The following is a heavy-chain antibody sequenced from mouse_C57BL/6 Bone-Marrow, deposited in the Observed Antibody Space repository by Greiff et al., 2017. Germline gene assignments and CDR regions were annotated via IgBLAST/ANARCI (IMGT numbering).Heavy chain of an antibody. CDR3: TRQYSNYDGYFDV. CDR1: GFTFSDAW. J-gene: IGHJ1*03. D-gene: IGHD2-5*01. V-gene: IGHV6-6*01. Sequence: EVKLVESGGGLVQPGGSMKLSCAASGFTFSDAWMDWVRQSPEKGLEWVAEIRNKANNHATYYAESVKGRFTISRDDSKSSVYLKMNSLRADDTGIYYCTRQYSNYDGYFDVWGTGTTVTVSS. CDR2: IRNKANNHAT.